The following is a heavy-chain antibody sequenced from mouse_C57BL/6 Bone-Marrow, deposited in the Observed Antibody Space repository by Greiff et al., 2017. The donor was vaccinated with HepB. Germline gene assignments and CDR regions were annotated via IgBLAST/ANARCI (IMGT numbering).Heavy chain of an antibody. CDR2: ISNGGGST. D-gene: IGHD1-1*01. J-gene: IGHJ2*01. Sequence: EVQLVESGGGLVQPGGSLKLSCAASGFTFSDYYMYWVRQTPEKRLEWVAYISNGGGSTYYPDTVKGRFTISRENAKNTLYVQMSRLKSEDTAMYYCARHGGSSPYFDYWGQGTTLTVSS. V-gene: IGHV5-12*01. CDR1: GFTFSDYY. CDR3: ARHGGSSPYFDY.